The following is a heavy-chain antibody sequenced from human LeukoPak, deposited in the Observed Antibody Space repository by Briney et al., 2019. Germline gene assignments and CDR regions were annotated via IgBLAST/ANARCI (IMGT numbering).Heavy chain of an antibody. CDR2: IYYSGST. J-gene: IGHJ3*02. Sequence: SETLSLTCTVFGGSISSSSYYWGWIRQPPGKGLEWIGSIYYSGSTYYNPSLKSRVTISVDTSKNQFSLKLSSVTAADTAVYYCATITVTTYPIDAFDIWGQGTMVTVSS. V-gene: IGHV4-39*01. CDR3: ATITVTTYPIDAFDI. D-gene: IGHD4-17*01. CDR1: GGSISSSSYY.